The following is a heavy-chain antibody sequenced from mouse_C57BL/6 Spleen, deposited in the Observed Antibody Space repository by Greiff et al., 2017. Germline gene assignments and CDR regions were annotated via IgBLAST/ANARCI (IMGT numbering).Heavy chain of an antibody. CDR3: AREGRYYGSSFYYAMDY. D-gene: IGHD1-1*01. CDR2: IYPGSGNT. CDR1: GYTFTDYY. J-gene: IGHJ4*01. Sequence: QVQLKQSGAELVRPGASVKLSCKASGYTFTDYYINWVKQRPGQGLEWIARIYPGSGNTYYNEKFKGKATLTAEKSSSTAYMQLSSLTSEDSAVYFCAREGRYYGSSFYYAMDYWGQGTSVTVSS. V-gene: IGHV1-76*01.